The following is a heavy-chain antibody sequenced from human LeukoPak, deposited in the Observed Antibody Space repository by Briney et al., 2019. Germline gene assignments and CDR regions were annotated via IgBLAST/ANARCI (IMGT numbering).Heavy chain of an antibody. Sequence: GASVKVSRKASGYTFTTYNINWVRQAPGQGLEWMGWISGYNDNKNYAQKLKGSVTMTTDTSTSTAYMELRSLKCDDTAVYSCASGGWFGESRGVYWGQGTLVTVSS. J-gene: IGHJ4*02. CDR2: ISGYNDNK. CDR3: ASGGWFGESRGVY. V-gene: IGHV1-18*01. D-gene: IGHD3-10*01. CDR1: GYTFTTYN.